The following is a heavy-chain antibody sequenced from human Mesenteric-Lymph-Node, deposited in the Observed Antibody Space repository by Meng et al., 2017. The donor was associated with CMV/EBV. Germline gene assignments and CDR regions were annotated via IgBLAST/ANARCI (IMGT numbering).Heavy chain of an antibody. CDR2: ISSSSSYI. Sequence: FTCSSYSMNWVRQAPGEGLEWVSSISSSSSYIYYADSVKGRFTISRDNAKNSLYLQMNSLRAEDTAVYYCARDRTYGSGSKTYYFDYWGQGTLVTVSS. CDR1: FTCSSYS. CDR3: ARDRTYGSGSKTYYFDY. V-gene: IGHV3-21*01. J-gene: IGHJ4*02. D-gene: IGHD3-10*01.